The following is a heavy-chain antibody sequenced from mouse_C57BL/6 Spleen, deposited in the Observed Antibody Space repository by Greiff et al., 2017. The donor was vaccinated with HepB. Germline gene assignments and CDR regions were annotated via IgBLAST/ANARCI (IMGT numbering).Heavy chain of an antibody. V-gene: IGHV1-18*01. CDR3: ERLEGTYGSSLAWFAY. J-gene: IGHJ3*01. Sequence: VQLQQSGPELVKPGASVKIPCKASGYTFTDYNMDWVKQSHGKSLEWIGDINPNNGGTIYNQKFKGKATLTVDKSSSTAYMELRSLTSEDTAVYYCERLEGTYGSSLAWFAYGGQGTLVTVSA. CDR2: INPNNGGT. D-gene: IGHD1-1*01. CDR1: GYTFTDYN.